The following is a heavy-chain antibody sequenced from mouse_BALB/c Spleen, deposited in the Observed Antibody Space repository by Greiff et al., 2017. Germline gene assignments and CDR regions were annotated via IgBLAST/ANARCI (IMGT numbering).Heavy chain of an antibody. CDR2: IWAGGST. D-gene: IGHD2-4*01. Sequence: VKLMESGPGLVAPSQSLSITCTVSGFSLTSYGVHWVRQPPGKGLEWLGVIWAGGSTNYNSALMSRLSISKDNSKSQVFLKMNSLQTDDTAMYYCAREDDYDGDYYAMDYWGQGTSVTVSS. CDR1: GFSLTSYG. V-gene: IGHV2-9*02. CDR3: AREDDYDGDYYAMDY. J-gene: IGHJ4*01.